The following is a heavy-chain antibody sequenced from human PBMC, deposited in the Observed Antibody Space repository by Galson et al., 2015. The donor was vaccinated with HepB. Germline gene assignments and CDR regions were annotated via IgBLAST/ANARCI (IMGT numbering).Heavy chain of an antibody. V-gene: IGHV3-7*01. J-gene: IGHJ4*02. CDR3: ARIIRVWHYDS. CDR1: GFTFSSYW. CDR2: IKQDGSEK. Sequence: SLRLSCAASGFTFSSYWMSWVRQAPGQGLEWVANIKQDGSEKYYVDSVKGRFTISRDNAKKSLYLQMNSLRVEDTAVYYCARIIRVWHYDSWGQGTLVTVSS.